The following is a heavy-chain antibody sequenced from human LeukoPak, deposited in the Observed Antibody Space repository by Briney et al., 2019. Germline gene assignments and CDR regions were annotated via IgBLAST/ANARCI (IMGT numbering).Heavy chain of an antibody. CDR2: IYYSGST. CDR1: GGSISSSSYY. J-gene: IGHJ4*02. CDR3: ARDEGIHG. Sequence: SETLSLTCTVSGGSISSSSYYWGWIAHPPGKGLEWIGSIYYSGSTYQNPSLKSRVTISVDTSKNQFSLKLSSVTAADTAVYYCARDEGIHGWGQGTLVTVSS. V-gene: IGHV4-39*07. D-gene: IGHD1-14*01.